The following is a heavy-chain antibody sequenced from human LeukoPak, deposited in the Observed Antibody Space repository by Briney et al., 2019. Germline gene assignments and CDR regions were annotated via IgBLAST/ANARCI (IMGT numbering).Heavy chain of an antibody. J-gene: IGHJ4*02. V-gene: IGHV4-59*08. CDR3: ERAAPGSIYYFDY. Sequence: PSETLSLTCTVSDVSFSSFYWSWIRQPPGKGLEWIGYMYYSGTSNYNPSLKSRVTMSVDTSKNQFSLNLSSVTAADTAFYYCERAAPGSIYYFDYWGQGTLVTVSS. CDR1: DVSFSSFY. CDR2: MYYSGTS. D-gene: IGHD6-13*01.